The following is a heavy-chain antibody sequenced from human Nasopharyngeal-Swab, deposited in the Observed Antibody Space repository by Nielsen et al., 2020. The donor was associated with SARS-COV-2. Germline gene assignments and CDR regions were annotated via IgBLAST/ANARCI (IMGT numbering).Heavy chain of an antibody. J-gene: IGHJ4*02. V-gene: IGHV3-23*01. CDR1: GFSFASYA. CDR2: ISGSGYDVI. D-gene: IGHD3-22*01. CDR3: AKDEGQMYLYDINGPLGQ. Sequence: GGSLRLSCTASGFSFASYAMTWVRQAPGKGLEWISVISGSGYDVIKYADSVEGRFTISRDNSRNTLYLQMNSLRAEDTAVYYCAKDEGQMYLYDINGPLGQWGQGTLVTVSS.